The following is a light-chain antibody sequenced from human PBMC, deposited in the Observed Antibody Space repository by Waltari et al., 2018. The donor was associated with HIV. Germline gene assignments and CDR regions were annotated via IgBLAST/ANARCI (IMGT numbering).Light chain of an antibody. CDR2: KNK. V-gene: IGLV1-47*01. Sequence: QSVVTQPPSASGTPGPRVTISCSGSDSNLGSNYVYWYQDLPGTAPKLLIYKNKQRSSGVPDRFSGSKSDTSASLAISGLRSEDEADYYCASWDDNLNSWVFGGGTKLTVL. CDR3: ASWDDNLNSWV. J-gene: IGLJ3*02. CDR1: DSNLGSNY.